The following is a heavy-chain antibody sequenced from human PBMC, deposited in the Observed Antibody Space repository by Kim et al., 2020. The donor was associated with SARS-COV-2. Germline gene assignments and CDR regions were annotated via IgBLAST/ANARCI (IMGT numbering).Heavy chain of an antibody. V-gene: IGHV4-30-2*05. J-gene: IGHJ6*02. CDR2: T. CDR3: ARGGYDSGMDV. Sequence: TYYNPSLKGRVAISVDTSKTQFSLGLTSLPAADTAVYYCARGGYDSGMDVWGQGTTVTVSS.